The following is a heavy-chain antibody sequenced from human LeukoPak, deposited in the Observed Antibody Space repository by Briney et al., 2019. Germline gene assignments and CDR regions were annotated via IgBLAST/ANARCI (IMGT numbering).Heavy chain of an antibody. CDR1: GFTFSNYA. D-gene: IGHD1-26*01. CDR2: IKQDGSEK. Sequence: GGSLRLSCAASGFTFSNYAMSWVRQAPGKGLEWVANIKQDGSEKYYVDSVKGRFTISRDNAKNSLYLQMNSLRAEDTAVYYCARDYTTIIFSYYYYGMDVWGQGTTVTVSS. CDR3: ARDYTTIIFSYYYYGMDV. V-gene: IGHV3-7*01. J-gene: IGHJ6*02.